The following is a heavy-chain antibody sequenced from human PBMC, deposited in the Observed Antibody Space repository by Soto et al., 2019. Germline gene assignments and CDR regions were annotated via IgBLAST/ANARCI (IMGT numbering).Heavy chain of an antibody. V-gene: IGHV1-58*01. CDR3: AADSIHSSGYGPYYYYGTAV. J-gene: IGHJ6*01. Sequence: SVKVSCKASGFTFTSSAVQWVRQARGQRLEWIGWIVVGSGNTNYAPKFQERVTITRDMSTSTAYMELSSLRSEDTAVYYCAADSIHSSGYGPYYYYGTAVWGLGTMSPVS. CDR1: GFTFTSSA. CDR2: IVVGSGNT. D-gene: IGHD6-19*01.